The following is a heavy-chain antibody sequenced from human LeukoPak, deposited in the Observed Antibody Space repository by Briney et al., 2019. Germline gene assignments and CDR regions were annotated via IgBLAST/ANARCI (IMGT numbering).Heavy chain of an antibody. CDR1: GFTFSNYN. J-gene: IGHJ4*02. Sequence: GGSLRLSCAASGFTFSNYNMNWVRQAPGKGLEWVSSISRSSIYIYYADSVKDRFTISRDNAKKSLYLHMNSLRAEDTAVYYCARTRYDSSGYYPLADYWGQGSLVTVSS. V-gene: IGHV3-21*01. D-gene: IGHD3-22*01. CDR2: ISRSSIYI. CDR3: ARTRYDSSGYYPLADY.